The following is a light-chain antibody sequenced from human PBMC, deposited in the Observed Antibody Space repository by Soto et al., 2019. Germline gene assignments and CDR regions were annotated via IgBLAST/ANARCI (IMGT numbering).Light chain of an antibody. CDR1: QSVSSY. J-gene: IGKJ3*01. CDR3: QQRSISFT. Sequence: EIVLTQSPATLSLSPGERATLSCRASQSVSSYLAWYQQKPGQAPRLLIYDASNRATGIPARFSGSGSGTDFTLTISSLEPEDFAVYYCQQRSISFTFCPGTKVDIK. CDR2: DAS. V-gene: IGKV3-11*01.